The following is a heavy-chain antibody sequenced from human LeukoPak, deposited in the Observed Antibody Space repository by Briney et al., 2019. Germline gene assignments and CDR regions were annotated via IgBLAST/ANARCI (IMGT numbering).Heavy chain of an antibody. V-gene: IGHV1-69*13. CDR1: GGTFISYA. CDR3: ARDYGGSYYDAFDI. D-gene: IGHD1-26*01. Sequence: GASVKVSCKASGGTFISYAINWVRQAPGHGLEWMGGSIPILGTANYAQKFRDRVTITADESTSTAYMELSRLRSDDTAVYYCARDYGGSYYDAFDIWGQGTMVTVSS. J-gene: IGHJ3*02. CDR2: SIPILGTA.